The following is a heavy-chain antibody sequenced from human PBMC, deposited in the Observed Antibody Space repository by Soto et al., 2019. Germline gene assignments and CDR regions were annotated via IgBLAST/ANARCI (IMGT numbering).Heavy chain of an antibody. Sequence: SPTLSLTCAISGDSVSSNSAASNWIRQSPSRGLEWLGRTYYRSKWYNDYAVSVKSRITINPDTSKNQFSLQLNSVTPEDTAVYSSEHGELGDKGFATWGQGTLVTVSS. D-gene: IGHD4-17*01. V-gene: IGHV6-1*01. CDR3: EHGELGDKGFAT. CDR2: TYYRSKWYN. J-gene: IGHJ5*02. CDR1: GDSVSSNSAA.